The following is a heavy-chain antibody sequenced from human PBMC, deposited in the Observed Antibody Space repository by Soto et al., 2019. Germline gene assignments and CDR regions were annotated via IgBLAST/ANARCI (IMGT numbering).Heavy chain of an antibody. V-gene: IGHV5-10-1*01. Sequence: PRGSLKISRKGSWYSFSRFLISWVGPMPGEGLEWMGRIDPSDSYTNYSPSFQGHVTISADKSISTAYLQWSSLKASDTAMYYCARHFGYDILTGYGDFDYWGQGTLVT. D-gene: IGHD3-9*01. J-gene: IGHJ4*02. CDR2: IDPSDSYT. CDR1: WYSFSRFL. CDR3: ARHFGYDILTGYGDFDY.